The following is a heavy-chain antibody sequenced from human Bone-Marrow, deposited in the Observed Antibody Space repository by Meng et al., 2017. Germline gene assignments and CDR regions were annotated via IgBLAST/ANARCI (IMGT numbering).Heavy chain of an antibody. Sequence: GGSLRLSCAASGFTFSSYGMHWVRQAPGKGLEWVAVIWYDGSNKYYADSVKGRFTISRDNSKNTLYLQMNSLRAEDTAVYYCAKDPYGSGSYSKYFQHWGQGTLVTVSS. D-gene: IGHD3-10*01. V-gene: IGHV3-33*06. CDR2: IWYDGSNK. J-gene: IGHJ1*01. CDR1: GFTFSSYG. CDR3: AKDPYGSGSYSKYFQH.